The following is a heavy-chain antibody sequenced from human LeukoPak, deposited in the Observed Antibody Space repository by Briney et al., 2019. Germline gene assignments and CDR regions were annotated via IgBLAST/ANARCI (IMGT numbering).Heavy chain of an antibody. CDR2: INTNVGGT. CDR3: ATMGATIFDH. J-gene: IGHJ4*02. Sequence: ATVKVSCKASGYTFTDYYIHWVRQAPGQGLEWLGWINTNVGGTHYAQKFQDRVTMTRDTSISTAYMEVSRLGSDDTAMYYCATMGATIFDHWGQGTLVTV. CDR1: GYTFTDYY. D-gene: IGHD1-26*01. V-gene: IGHV1-2*02.